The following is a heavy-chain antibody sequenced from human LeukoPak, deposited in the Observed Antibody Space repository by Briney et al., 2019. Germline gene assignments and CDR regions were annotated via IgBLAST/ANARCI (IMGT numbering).Heavy chain of an antibody. D-gene: IGHD6-13*01. Sequence: SETLSLTCTVAGGSISGYYWSWIRQPPGKGLEWIGYIYYSGSTNYNPSLKSRVTISVDTSKNQFSLKLSSVTAADTAVYYCARGCSAGTPHNWFDPWGQGTLVTVSS. CDR3: ARGCSAGTPHNWFDP. CDR2: IYYSGST. J-gene: IGHJ5*02. V-gene: IGHV4-59*01. CDR1: GGSISGYY.